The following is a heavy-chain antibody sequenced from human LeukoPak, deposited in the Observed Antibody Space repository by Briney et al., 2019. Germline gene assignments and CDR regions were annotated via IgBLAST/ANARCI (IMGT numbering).Heavy chain of an antibody. CDR2: ISAYNGNT. D-gene: IGHD3-16*02. J-gene: IGHJ4*02. CDR3: ARVVVSIMITFGGVIPTGYFDY. V-gene: IGHV1-18*01. CDR1: GYTFTSYG. Sequence: GASVKVSCKASGYTFTSYGIGWVRQAPGQGLEWMGWISAYNGNTNYAQKLQGRVTMTTDTSTSTAYMELRSLRSDDTAVYYCARVVVSIMITFGGVIPTGYFDYWGQGTLVTVSS.